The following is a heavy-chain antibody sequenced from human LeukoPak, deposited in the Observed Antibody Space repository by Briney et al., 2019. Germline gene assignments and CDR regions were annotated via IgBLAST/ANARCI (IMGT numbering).Heavy chain of an antibody. V-gene: IGHV4-38-2*01. Sequence: KPSETLSLTCAVSGYSISSGYYWGWIRQPPGKGLELSGSIYRSGSTYYNPSLKSRVTISVDTSNNQFSLKLSSVTAADTAVYYCARHLWELWGLYFDYWGQGTLVTVSS. CDR3: ARHLWELWGLYFDY. CDR2: IYRSGST. CDR1: GYSISSGYY. D-gene: IGHD1-26*01. J-gene: IGHJ4*02.